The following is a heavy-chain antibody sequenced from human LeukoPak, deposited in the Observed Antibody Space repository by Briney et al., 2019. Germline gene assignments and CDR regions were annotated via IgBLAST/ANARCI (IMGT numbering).Heavy chain of an antibody. CDR2: IKRRSDGGTP. J-gene: IGHJ4*02. Sequence: GGSLRLSCAASGFTFSSYSLNWVRQAPGKGLEWVGRIKRRSDGGTPDYAAPVQGRFTISRDESKNTLYLQMNSLKTGDTAVYYCTTETRRIDTFAWGQGTLVTVAA. V-gene: IGHV3-15*07. D-gene: IGHD1-14*01. CDR1: GFTFSSYS. CDR3: TTETRRIDTFA.